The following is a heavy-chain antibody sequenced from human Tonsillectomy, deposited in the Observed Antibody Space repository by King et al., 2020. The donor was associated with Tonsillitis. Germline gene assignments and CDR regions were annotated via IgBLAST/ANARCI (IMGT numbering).Heavy chain of an antibody. Sequence: VQLVESGGGLVKPGGSLRLSCAASGFTFSSYSMNWVRQAPGKGLEWVSSIISSSSYIYYADSVKDRFTISRDNAKNSLYLQMNSLRAEDTAVYYCARGRDYYDSSGYYYWGQGTLVTVSS. D-gene: IGHD3-22*01. J-gene: IGHJ4*02. CDR3: ARGRDYYDSSGYYY. CDR2: IISSSSYI. CDR1: GFTFSSYS. V-gene: IGHV3-21*01.